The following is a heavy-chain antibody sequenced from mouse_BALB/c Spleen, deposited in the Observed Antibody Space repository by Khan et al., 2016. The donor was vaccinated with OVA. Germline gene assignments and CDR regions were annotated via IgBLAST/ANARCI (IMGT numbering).Heavy chain of an antibody. J-gene: IGHJ4*01. Sequence: EVKLLESGPGLVKPSQSLSLTCTVTGYSINSDYAWNWIRQFPGNKLEWMGYISYSGSTSYNPSLKSRISITRDTSKNQFFLQLNSVTTEDTATXYCARKDDYDAMDYWGQGTSVTVSS. CDR1: GYSINSDYA. V-gene: IGHV3-2*02. CDR3: ARKDDYDAMDY. CDR2: ISYSGST.